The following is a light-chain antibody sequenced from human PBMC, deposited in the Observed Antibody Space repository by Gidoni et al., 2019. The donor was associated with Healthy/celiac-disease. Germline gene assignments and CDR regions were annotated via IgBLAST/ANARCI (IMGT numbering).Light chain of an antibody. V-gene: IGKV3-20*01. CDR1: QSVSSSY. CDR2: GAS. CDR3: QQYGSSPPYT. J-gene: IGKJ2*01. Sequence: EIVLTQSPGTLSFSPGERATLSCRASQSVSSSYLAWYQQKPGQAPRLLIYGASSRATGIRDRFSGSGSGTDFTLTISRLEPEDFAVYYCQQYGSSPPYTFGQGTKLEIK.